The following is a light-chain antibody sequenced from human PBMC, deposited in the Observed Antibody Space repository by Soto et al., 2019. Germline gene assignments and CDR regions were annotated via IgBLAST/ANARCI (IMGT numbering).Light chain of an antibody. J-gene: IGKJ1*01. CDR3: XHYNNWPPWT. V-gene: IGKV3-15*01. Sequence: EIVMTQSPVTLSVSPGERATLSCRASQSVSTNLAWYQQKFGQAPRLLIYGASTRATGIPARFSGSGSGTEFTLTISSLQPEDFAVYXCXHYNNWPPWTFGQGTKVEIK. CDR1: QSVSTN. CDR2: GAS.